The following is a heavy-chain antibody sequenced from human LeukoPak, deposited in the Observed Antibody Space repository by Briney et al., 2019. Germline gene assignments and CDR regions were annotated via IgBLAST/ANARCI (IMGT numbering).Heavy chain of an antibody. Sequence: PGRSLRLSCTASGFTFGDYAMSWVRQAPGKGLEWVGFIRSKAHGGTTEYAASVKGRFTISRDDSKSIAYLQMNSLKTEDTAVYYCPLSLDSGYDPYYFDYWGQGTLVTVSS. CDR3: PLSLDSGYDPYYFDY. CDR1: GFTFGDYA. D-gene: IGHD5-12*01. J-gene: IGHJ4*02. CDR2: IRSKAHGGTT. V-gene: IGHV3-49*04.